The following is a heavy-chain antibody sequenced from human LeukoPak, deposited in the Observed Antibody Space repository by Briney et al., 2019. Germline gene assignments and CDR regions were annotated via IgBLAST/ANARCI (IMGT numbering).Heavy chain of an antibody. CDR1: GGTFSSNT. D-gene: IGHD6-19*01. CDR2: IIPILGKA. CDR3: ARENGMAGLDY. J-gene: IGHJ4*02. Sequence: SVKVSCKASGGTFSSNTISWVRQAPGQGPEWMGRIIPILGKANYAQKFQGRVTITADKSTSTAYMELSSLRSEDTAVYYCARENGMAGLDYWGQGTLVTVSS. V-gene: IGHV1-69*08.